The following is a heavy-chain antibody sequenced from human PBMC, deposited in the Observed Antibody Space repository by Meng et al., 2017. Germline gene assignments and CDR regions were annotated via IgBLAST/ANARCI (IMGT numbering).Heavy chain of an antibody. J-gene: IGHJ2*01. CDR3: ARDRWGHWYSDL. CDR1: GFTFSSYS. V-gene: IGHV3-21*01. D-gene: IGHD2-21*02. Sequence: EVQLVESGGGLVKPGGSLRLSCEASGFTFSSYSMNWVRQAPGKGLEWVSSISSSSSYIYYADSVKGRFTISRDNAKNSLYLQMNSLRAEDTAVYYCARDRWGHWYSDLWGRGTLVTVSS. CDR2: ISSSSSYI.